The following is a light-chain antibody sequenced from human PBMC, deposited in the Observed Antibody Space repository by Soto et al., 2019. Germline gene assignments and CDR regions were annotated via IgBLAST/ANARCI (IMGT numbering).Light chain of an antibody. CDR1: SSDVGGSKY. CDR3: SSYGGGSSALYV. Sequence: QSVLTQPASVSGSPGQSITISCTGTSSDVGGSKYVSWYQQHPGQAPKLMIYDVSNRPSGISDRFSGSKPGYTAYLTISGLQTEDEADQYCSSYGGGSSALYVVGTGTKLTVL. CDR2: DVS. V-gene: IGLV2-14*03. J-gene: IGLJ1*01.